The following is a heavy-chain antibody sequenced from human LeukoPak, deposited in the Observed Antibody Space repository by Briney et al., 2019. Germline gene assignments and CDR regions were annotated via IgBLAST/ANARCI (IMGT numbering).Heavy chain of an antibody. Sequence: PGGSLRLSCAASGFTFSSYSMNWVRQAAGKGREWVSYISSSSSTIYYADTVKGRFTISRDNAKNSLYLQMNSLRAEDTAVYYCARDSYYDSSGRAPHDAFDIWGQGTMVTVSS. CDR1: GFTFSSYS. D-gene: IGHD3-22*01. V-gene: IGHV3-48*01. CDR3: ARDSYYDSSGRAPHDAFDI. J-gene: IGHJ3*02. CDR2: ISSSSSTI.